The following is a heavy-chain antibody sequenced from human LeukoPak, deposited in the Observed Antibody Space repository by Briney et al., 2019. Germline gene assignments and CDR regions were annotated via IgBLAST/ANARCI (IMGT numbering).Heavy chain of an antibody. V-gene: IGHV4-59*01. CDR1: GDSIGNYY. J-gene: IGHJ4*02. CDR2: MYNRGST. D-gene: IGHD6-19*01. Sequence: SETLSLTCTVSGDSIGNYYWSWIRQSPGKELEWIGYMYNRGSTIYNPSLKSRVTISTDTSKNQFSLRLTSVTAADTAVYYCARAEKAVTGTLDSWGQETLITVSS. CDR3: ARAEKAVTGTLDS.